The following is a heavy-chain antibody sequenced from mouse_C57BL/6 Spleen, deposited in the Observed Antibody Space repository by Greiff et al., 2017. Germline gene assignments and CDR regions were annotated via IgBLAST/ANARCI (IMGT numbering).Heavy chain of an antibody. V-gene: IGHV1-72*01. D-gene: IGHD1-1*01. Sequence: VQLQQSGAELVKPGASVKLSCKASGYTFTSYWMHWVKQRPGRGLEWIGRIDPNSGGTKYNEKFKSKATLTVDKPSSTAYMQLSSLTAEDSAVYYCARITTVVDYDAMDYWGQGTSVTVSS. CDR1: GYTFTSYW. CDR3: ARITTVVDYDAMDY. CDR2: IDPNSGGT. J-gene: IGHJ4*01.